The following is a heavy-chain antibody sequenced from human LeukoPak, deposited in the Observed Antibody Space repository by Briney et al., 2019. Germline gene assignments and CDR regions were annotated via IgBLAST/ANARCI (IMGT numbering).Heavy chain of an antibody. Sequence: GGSLRLSCAVSGFTFSSYSMNWVRQAPGKGLEWVSSISSSSSYIYYADSVKGRFTISRDNAKNSLYLQMNSLRAEDTAVYYCARSQLGGKYYFDYWGQGTLVTVSS. V-gene: IGHV3-21*01. CDR3: ARSQLGGKYYFDY. J-gene: IGHJ4*02. D-gene: IGHD7-27*01. CDR1: GFTFSSYS. CDR2: ISSSSSYI.